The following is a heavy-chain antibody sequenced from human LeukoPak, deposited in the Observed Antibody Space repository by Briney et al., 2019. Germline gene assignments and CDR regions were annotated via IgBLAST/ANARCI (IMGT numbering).Heavy chain of an antibody. Sequence: SVKVSCKASGYTFTSYGISWVRQAPGQGLEWMGWISAYNGNTNYAQKLQGRVTITADESTSTAYMELSSLRSEDTAVYYCARDVYCSSTTCSYYFDYWGQGTLVTVSS. V-gene: IGHV1-18*01. J-gene: IGHJ4*02. CDR3: ARDVYCSSTTCSYYFDY. CDR2: ISAYNGNT. CDR1: GYTFTSYG. D-gene: IGHD2-2*01.